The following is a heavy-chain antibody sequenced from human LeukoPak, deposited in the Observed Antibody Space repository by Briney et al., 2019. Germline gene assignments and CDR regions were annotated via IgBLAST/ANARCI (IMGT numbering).Heavy chain of an antibody. J-gene: IGHJ4*02. CDR1: GYSFANYW. CDR2: IYPGDSEI. D-gene: IGHD3-22*01. Sequence: GESLQISCKGSGYSFANYWIGWVRQMPGKGLEWMGIIYPGDSEIRYSPSFQGQVTISADKSISTAFLQWSSLKASDTAMYYCARADAYFYDTRDYMNFDHWGQGTLVTVSS. CDR3: ARADAYFYDTRDYMNFDH. V-gene: IGHV5-51*01.